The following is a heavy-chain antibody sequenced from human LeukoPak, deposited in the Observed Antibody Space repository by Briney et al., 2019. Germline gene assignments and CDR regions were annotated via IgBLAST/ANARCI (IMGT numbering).Heavy chain of an antibody. Sequence: PSETLSLTCTVSGGSISSYYWSWIRQPAGKGLEWIGRIYTSGSTNYNPSLKSRVTMSVDTSKNQFSLKLSSVTAADTAVYYCASMGYCSSTSCYAVRDWGQGTLVTVSS. V-gene: IGHV4-4*07. CDR2: IYTSGST. D-gene: IGHD2-2*01. CDR3: ASMGYCSSTSCYAVRD. J-gene: IGHJ4*02. CDR1: GGSISSYY.